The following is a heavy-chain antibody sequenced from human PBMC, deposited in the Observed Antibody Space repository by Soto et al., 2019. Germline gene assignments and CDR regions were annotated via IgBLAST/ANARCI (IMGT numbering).Heavy chain of an antibody. CDR3: AREGLELPGGPDWFDP. D-gene: IGHD1-7*01. CDR2: IYHSGYT. Sequence: SETLSLTCAVSGYSISSTYYWGWIRQPPGKGLEWIGSIYHSGYTYFNPSLKSRVTISVDTSKNQFFLNLRSVTAADTAVYYCAREGLELPGGPDWFDPWGQGTLLTVSS. CDR1: GYSISSTYY. V-gene: IGHV4-38-2*02. J-gene: IGHJ5*02.